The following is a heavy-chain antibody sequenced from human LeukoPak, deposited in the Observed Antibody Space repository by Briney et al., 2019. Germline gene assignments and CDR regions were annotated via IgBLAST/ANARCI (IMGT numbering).Heavy chain of an antibody. Sequence: GGSLRLSCVVSGFTFSNYGLSWVRQAPGKGLECVSSISDSGDNTYYADSVKGRFTISRDNSKNTLYLQMNSLRAEDTAVYYCGRDLYGSNDYWGQGTLVTVSS. D-gene: IGHD4/OR15-4a*01. CDR1: GFTFSNYG. J-gene: IGHJ4*02. V-gene: IGHV3-23*01. CDR3: GRDLYGSNDY. CDR2: ISDSGDNT.